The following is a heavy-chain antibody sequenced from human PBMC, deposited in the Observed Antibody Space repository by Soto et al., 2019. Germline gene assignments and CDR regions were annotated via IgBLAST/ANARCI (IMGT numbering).Heavy chain of an antibody. CDR2: INSGGST. D-gene: IGHD2-8*01. J-gene: IGHJ4*02. V-gene: IGHV3-53*01. Sequence: EVQLVESGGGLIQPGGSLRLSCAASGFTASSNYMSWVRQAPGKGLEWVSVINSGGSTYYADSVKGRFTISRDNSKNTVCLDRSRLRAEDTAVYYCATVQGWYANWGQGTLVTVCS. CDR3: ATVQGWYAN. CDR1: GFTASSNY.